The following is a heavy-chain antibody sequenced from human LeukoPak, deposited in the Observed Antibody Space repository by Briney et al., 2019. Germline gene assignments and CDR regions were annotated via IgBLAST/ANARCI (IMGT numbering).Heavy chain of an antibody. Sequence: GASVKVSCKASGYTFTGYYMHWVRQAPGQGLEWMGWINPNSGGTNYAQKFQGRVTMTRDTSISTAYMELSRLRSDDTAVYYCARGKIKHYYDSSGYYYYFDYWGQGTLVTVSS. D-gene: IGHD3-22*01. J-gene: IGHJ4*02. CDR2: INPNSGGT. CDR3: ARGKIKHYYDSSGYYYYFDY. V-gene: IGHV1-2*02. CDR1: GYTFTGYY.